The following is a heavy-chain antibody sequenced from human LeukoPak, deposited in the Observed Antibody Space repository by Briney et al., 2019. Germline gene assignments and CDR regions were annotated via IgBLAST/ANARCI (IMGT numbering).Heavy chain of an antibody. D-gene: IGHD3-22*01. J-gene: IGHJ5*02. CDR3: ATDFYDST. CDR2: IRSNSDGGTI. V-gene: IGHV3-15*07. CDR1: GFTFSNAW. Sequence: GGSLRLSCATSGFTFSNAWMNWVRQAPGKGLEWVGRIRSNSDGGTIDYAAPVKGRFTLSRDDSKATLYLQMNSLQTEDTAVYYCATDFYDSTWGQGTLVTVS.